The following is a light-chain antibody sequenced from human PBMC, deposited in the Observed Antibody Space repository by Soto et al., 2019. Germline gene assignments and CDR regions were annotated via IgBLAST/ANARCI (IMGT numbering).Light chain of an antibody. CDR3: CSYAGSSTPLI. CDR2: EVI. V-gene: IGLV2-23*02. CDR1: SSDVGRYNL. J-gene: IGLJ1*01. Sequence: QSVLTQPASVSGSPGQSITISCTGTSSDVGRYNLVSWYQQHPGKAPKLMFYEVIKRPSGFSNRFFGSKSGNTASLTIFGLQAEDEADYYCCSYAGSSTPLIFGTGTKVTVL.